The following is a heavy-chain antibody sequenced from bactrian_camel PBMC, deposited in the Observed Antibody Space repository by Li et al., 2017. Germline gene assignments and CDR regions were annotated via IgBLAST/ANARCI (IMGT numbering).Heavy chain of an antibody. J-gene: IGHJ4*01. D-gene: IGHD5*01. CDR3: AAVPRGLGTWGDDDRTY. CDR2: TYTDGRAS. V-gene: IGHV3S54*01. Sequence: HVQLVESGGGSVQAGGSLTLSCEAYNVYSTCGMGWAWHRQAPGKEREGIATTYTDGRASVYYADSVKGRFTISRDNAKPSVYLQMNSLKPEDTGMYYCAAVPRGLGTWGDDDRTYWGQGTQVTVS. CDR1: NVYSTCGMG.